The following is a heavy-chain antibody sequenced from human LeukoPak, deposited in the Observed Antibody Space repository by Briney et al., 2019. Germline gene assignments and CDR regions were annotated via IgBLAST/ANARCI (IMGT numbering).Heavy chain of an antibody. Sequence: GGSLRLSCAASGFTFSSYWMTWVRQAPGKGLEWVANIKQDGSEAYYVDSVKGRFTVSRDNAKNSLYLQLNSLGAEDTAVYYCARRRMYYGSGTYAFDIWGQGTMVTVSS. CDR3: ARRRMYYGSGTYAFDI. CDR1: GFTFSSYW. CDR2: IKQDGSEA. J-gene: IGHJ3*02. D-gene: IGHD3-10*01. V-gene: IGHV3-7*01.